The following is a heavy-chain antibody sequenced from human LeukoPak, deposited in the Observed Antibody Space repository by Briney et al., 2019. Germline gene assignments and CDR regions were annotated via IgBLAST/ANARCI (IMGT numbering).Heavy chain of an antibody. CDR1: GGSISSYY. J-gene: IGHJ6*03. CDR3: ARSSEGRYYYDSSGYSYYYYYMDV. Sequence: SETLSLTCTVSGGSISSYYWSWIRQPPGKGLEWIGYIYYSGSTNYNPSLKSRVTISVDTSKNQFSLKLSSVTAADTAVYYCARSSEGRYYYDSSGYSYYYYYMDVWGKGTTGTISS. V-gene: IGHV4-59*01. D-gene: IGHD3-22*01. CDR2: IYYSGST.